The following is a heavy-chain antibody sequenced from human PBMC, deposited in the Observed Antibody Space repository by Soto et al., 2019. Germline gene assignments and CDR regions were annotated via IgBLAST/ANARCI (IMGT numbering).Heavy chain of an antibody. J-gene: IGHJ4*02. V-gene: IGHV1-18*04. CDR1: GYTFTSYG. CDR2: ISAYNGNT. D-gene: IGHD3-22*01. Sequence: ASVKVSCKASGYTFTSYGISWVRQAPGQGLEWMGWISAYNGNTNYAQKLQGRVTMTTDTSTSTAYMELRSLRSDDTAVYYCARVYRYYYDSSGYYFDCWGQGTLVTVYS. CDR3: ARVYRYYYDSSGYYFDC.